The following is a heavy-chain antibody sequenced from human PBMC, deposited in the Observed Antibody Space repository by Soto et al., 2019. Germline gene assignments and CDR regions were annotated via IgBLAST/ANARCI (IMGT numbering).Heavy chain of an antibody. D-gene: IGHD3-10*01. Sequence: SCPTLVNPTQTLTLTCTFSGFSLSTSGVGVGWIRQPPGKALEWLALIYWNDDKRYSPSLKSRLTITKDTSKNQVVLTMTNMDPVDTATYYCAHFDYYGSGSYPYNWFDPWGQGTLVTVSS. CDR2: IYWNDDK. J-gene: IGHJ5*02. CDR3: AHFDYYGSGSYPYNWFDP. CDR1: GFSLSTSGVG. V-gene: IGHV2-5*01.